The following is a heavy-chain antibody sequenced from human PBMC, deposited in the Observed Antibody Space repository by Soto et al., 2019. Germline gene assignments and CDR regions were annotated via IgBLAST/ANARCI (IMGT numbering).Heavy chain of an antibody. J-gene: IGHJ4*02. CDR3: AHSRSYGTILSFDY. D-gene: IGHD1-1*01. CDR1: GFSLSTSGVG. Sequence: QITLKESGPTLVKPTQTLTLTCTFSGFSLSTSGVGVGWTRQPPGKALEWLALIYWDDDERYSPSLKSRLTITKDTSKNQVALIMTNMDPVDTATYYCAHSRSYGTILSFDYWGQGTLVTVSS. CDR2: IYWDDDE. V-gene: IGHV2-5*02.